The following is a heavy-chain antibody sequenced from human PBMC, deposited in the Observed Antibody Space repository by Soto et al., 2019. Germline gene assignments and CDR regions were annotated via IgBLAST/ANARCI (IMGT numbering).Heavy chain of an antibody. Sequence: GGSLRLSCAASGFTFSNAWMSWVRQAPGKGLEWVGRIKSKTDGGTTDYAAPVKGRFTISRDDSKNTLYLQMNSLKTEDTAVYYCTTDRYCSGGSCYRLTIGPAQDAFDIWGQGTMVTVSS. J-gene: IGHJ3*02. V-gene: IGHV3-15*01. CDR2: IKSKTDGGTT. D-gene: IGHD2-15*01. CDR3: TTDRYCSGGSCYRLTIGPAQDAFDI. CDR1: GFTFSNAW.